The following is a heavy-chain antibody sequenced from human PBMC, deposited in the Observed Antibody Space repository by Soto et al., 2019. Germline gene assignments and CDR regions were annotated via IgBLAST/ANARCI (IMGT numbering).Heavy chain of an antibody. CDR3: ARIIVKNKATTDYAMDV. V-gene: IGHV3-30-3*01. J-gene: IGHJ6*02. CDR2: ISYDGSTK. Sequence: QVQLVESGGGVVQPGRSLRLSCAASGFTFSSYAMHWVRQAPGKGLEWVAVISYDGSTKYYADSVKGRFTVSRDNSKNTVYLQMNSLRAEDTALYYCARIIVKNKATTDYAMDVWGQGTTVTVSS. D-gene: IGHD1-1*01. CDR1: GFTFSSYA.